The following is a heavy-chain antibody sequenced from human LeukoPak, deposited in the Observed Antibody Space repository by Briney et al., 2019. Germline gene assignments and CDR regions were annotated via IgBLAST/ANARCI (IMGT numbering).Heavy chain of an antibody. J-gene: IGHJ6*02. CDR2: ISSSSSYI. D-gene: IGHD3-10*01. V-gene: IGHV3-21*01. Sequence: GGSLRLSCAASGFTFSSYSMNWVRQAPGKGLEWVSSISSSSSYIYYADSVKGRFTISRDNAKNSLYLQMNSLRAEDTAVYYCARDYYGSGSYYSYGMDVWGQGTTVTVSS. CDR1: GFTFSSYS. CDR3: ARDYYGSGSYYSYGMDV.